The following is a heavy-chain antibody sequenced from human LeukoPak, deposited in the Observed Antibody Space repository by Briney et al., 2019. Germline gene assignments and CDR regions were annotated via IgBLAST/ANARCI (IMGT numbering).Heavy chain of an antibody. CDR2: IYYSGST. Sequence: SETLSLTCTVSGGSISSSSYYWGWIRQPPGKGLEWIGSIYYSGSTYYNPSLKSRVTISVDTSKNQFSLKLSSVTAADTAVYYCARVALGDWAGGNYFDYWGQGTLVSVSS. D-gene: IGHD3-16*01. CDR1: GGSISSSSYY. CDR3: ARVALGDWAGGNYFDY. V-gene: IGHV4-39*07. J-gene: IGHJ4*02.